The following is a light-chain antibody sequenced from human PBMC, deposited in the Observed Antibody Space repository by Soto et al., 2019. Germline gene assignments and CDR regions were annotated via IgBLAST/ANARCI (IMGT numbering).Light chain of an antibody. CDR1: SSDVGGYKY. CDR2: EIS. Sequence: QSALTQPAFVSGSPGQSITISCTGVSSDVGGYKYVSWYQQHPGKAPKVMIYEISKRPSGVSDRFSGSKTGKTASLTISGLQAEDEADYYCSSYTSINKVFGGGTKVTVL. CDR3: SSYTSINKV. J-gene: IGLJ2*01. V-gene: IGLV2-14*01.